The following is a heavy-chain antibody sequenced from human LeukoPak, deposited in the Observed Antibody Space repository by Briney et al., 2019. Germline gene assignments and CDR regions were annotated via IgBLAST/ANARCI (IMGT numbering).Heavy chain of an antibody. D-gene: IGHD1-26*01. CDR3: VRCRGSNPRYYMDV. V-gene: IGHV3-48*02. CDR2: ISSSASTL. CDR1: GFTFSSYA. Sequence: GGSLRLSCAASGFTFSSYAMSWVRQAPGKGLEWVSYISSSASTLYYADSVKGRVTISRDNAKNSLYLQMNSLRDEDTAVYYCVRCRGSNPRYYMDVWGKGTTVTVSS. J-gene: IGHJ6*03.